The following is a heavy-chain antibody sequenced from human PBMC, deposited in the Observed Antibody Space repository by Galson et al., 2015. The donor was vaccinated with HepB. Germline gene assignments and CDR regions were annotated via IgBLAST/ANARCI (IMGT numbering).Heavy chain of an antibody. V-gene: IGHV3-23*01. J-gene: IGHJ4*02. CDR3: AKDHGWGLRLGRVFDY. Sequence: SLRLSCAASGFTFSSYAMSWVRQAPGKGLEWVSAISGSGGSTYYADSVKGPFTISRDNSKNTLYLQMNSLRAEDTAVYYCAKDHGWGLRLGRVFDYWGQGTLVTVSS. D-gene: IGHD5-12*01. CDR2: ISGSGGST. CDR1: GFTFSSYA.